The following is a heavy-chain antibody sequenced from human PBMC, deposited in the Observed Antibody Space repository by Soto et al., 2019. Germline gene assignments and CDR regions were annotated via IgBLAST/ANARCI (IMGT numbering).Heavy chain of an antibody. CDR2: IYYSGST. D-gene: IGHD3-9*01. Sequence: SETLSLTCTVSGGSISSSSYYWGWIRQPPGKGLEWIGSIYYSGSTYYNPSLKSRVTISVDTSKNQFSLKLSSVTAADTAVYYCARADYYDILTGYYSRASNFDYWGQGTLVTV. V-gene: IGHV4-39*01. CDR1: GGSISSSSYY. J-gene: IGHJ4*02. CDR3: ARADYYDILTGYYSRASNFDY.